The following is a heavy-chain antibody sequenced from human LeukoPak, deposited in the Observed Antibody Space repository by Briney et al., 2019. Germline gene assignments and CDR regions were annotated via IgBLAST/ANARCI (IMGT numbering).Heavy chain of an antibody. Sequence: ASVKVSCKASGYTFTGYYIHWVRQAPGQGLEWMGRINPNSGGTDYAQKFQGRVTMTRDTSINTAYMELSRLRSDDTAVYYCAVVYNSLLYYYYGMDVWGQGTTVTVSS. CDR2: INPNSGGT. CDR1: GYTFTGYY. D-gene: IGHD1-1*01. V-gene: IGHV1-2*06. J-gene: IGHJ6*02. CDR3: AVVYNSLLYYYYGMDV.